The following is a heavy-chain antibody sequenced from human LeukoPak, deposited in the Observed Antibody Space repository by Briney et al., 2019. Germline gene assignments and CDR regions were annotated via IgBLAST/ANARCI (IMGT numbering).Heavy chain of an antibody. D-gene: IGHD4-17*01. Sequence: PSETLSLTCTVSGGSISSGGYYWSWIRQPPGKGLEWIGYIYHSGSTYYNPSLKSRVTISVDRSKNQFSLKLSSVTAADTALYYCAKDMGRDYGVRYYYYGMDVWGQGTTVTVSS. CDR3: AKDMGRDYGVRYYYYGMDV. CDR1: GGSISSGGYY. CDR2: IYHSGST. V-gene: IGHV4-30-2*01. J-gene: IGHJ6*02.